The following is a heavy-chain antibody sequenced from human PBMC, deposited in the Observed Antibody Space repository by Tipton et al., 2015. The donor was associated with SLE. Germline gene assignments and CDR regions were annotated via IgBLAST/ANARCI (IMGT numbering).Heavy chain of an antibody. V-gene: IGHV4-61*02. J-gene: IGHJ4*02. D-gene: IGHD3-3*01. CDR1: GDSITMGTFY. Sequence: TLSLTCTVSGDSITMGTFYYNWIRQPAGKGLEWVGRFYTGGSTDYNPSLKSRVLISIDTSKNQVSLKLTSVTAADTAVYYCARIRPGHGDPFDFWGQGALVTVSS. CDR3: ARIRPGHGDPFDF. CDR2: FYTGGST.